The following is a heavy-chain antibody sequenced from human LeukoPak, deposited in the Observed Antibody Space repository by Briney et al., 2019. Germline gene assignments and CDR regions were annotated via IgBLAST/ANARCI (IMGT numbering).Heavy chain of an antibody. CDR3: ARHPKYSETCVGYFDY. D-gene: IGHD1-26*01. V-gene: IGHV4-39*01. Sequence: SETLSLTCTVSGGAISSSSYYWGWIRQPPGKGLEWIGSSFYSGSAYYSPSLKSRVTISIETSKNQFSLELSSVTAADTAVYYCARHPKYSETCVGYFDYWGQGTLVTVSS. J-gene: IGHJ4*02. CDR1: GGAISSSSYY. CDR2: SFYSGSA.